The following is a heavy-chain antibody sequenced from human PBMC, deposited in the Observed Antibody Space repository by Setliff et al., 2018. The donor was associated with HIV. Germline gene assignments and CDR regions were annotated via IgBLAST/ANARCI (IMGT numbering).Heavy chain of an antibody. J-gene: IGHJ6*03. D-gene: IGHD3-3*01. CDR3: ARGLSIFGVATPGFYSFMDV. CDR2: IHYSGSS. V-gene: IGHV4-59*11. Sequence: SETLSLTCTVSGGSITGHYWSWIRQPPGKGLEWLGYIHYSGSSNYNPSLKSRVSISLDTSKKQVSLKLNSVTAADTAVYYCARGLSIFGVATPGFYSFMDVWGKGTTVTVSS. CDR1: GGSITGHY.